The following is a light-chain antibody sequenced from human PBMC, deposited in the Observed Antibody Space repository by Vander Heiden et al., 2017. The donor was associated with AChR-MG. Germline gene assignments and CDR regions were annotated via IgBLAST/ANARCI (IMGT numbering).Light chain of an antibody. V-gene: IGLV1-40*01. CDR2: GNT. CDR3: QSYDSSLSGSV. J-gene: IGLJ2*01. Sequence: QSVLTQPPSVSGAPGQRVTISCTGSSSNIGAGYDVHWYQQQPGTAPKLLIYGNTNRPSGVPDRFSGSKSGTSASLAITGLQPEDEADYYCQSYDSSLSGSVFGGGTKLTFL. CDR1: SSNIGAGYD.